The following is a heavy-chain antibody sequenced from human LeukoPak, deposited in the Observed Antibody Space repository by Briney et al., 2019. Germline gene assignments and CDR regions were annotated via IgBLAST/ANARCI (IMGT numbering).Heavy chain of an antibody. CDR2: IWYDGSNK. CDR1: GFTFSRFG. V-gene: IGHV3-33*01. Sequence: GTSLRLSCAASGFTFSRFGMHWVRQAPGKGLEWVAVIWYDGSNKYYEDFVKGRFTISRDNSQNTLYLQMNSLRVEDTAVYYCARANYGSGSNYYYGLDVWGEGTTVTVSS. CDR3: ARANYGSGSNYYYGLDV. D-gene: IGHD3-10*01. J-gene: IGHJ6*04.